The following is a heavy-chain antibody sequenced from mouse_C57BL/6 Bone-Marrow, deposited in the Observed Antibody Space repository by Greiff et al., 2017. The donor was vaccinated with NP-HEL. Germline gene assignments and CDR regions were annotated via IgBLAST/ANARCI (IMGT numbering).Heavy chain of an antibody. J-gene: IGHJ4*01. CDR1: GYNFTNYW. CDR2: IYPGGGYT. Sequence: QVQLQQSGAELVRPGTSVKMSCKASGYNFTNYWIGWAKQRPGHGLEWIGDIYPGGGYTKYNEKFKGKATMTADKSSSTAYIQFSSLTSEDSAIDYCARINYVSAAMDYWGQGTSVTVSS. V-gene: IGHV1-63*01. CDR3: ARINYVSAAMDY. D-gene: IGHD2-1*01.